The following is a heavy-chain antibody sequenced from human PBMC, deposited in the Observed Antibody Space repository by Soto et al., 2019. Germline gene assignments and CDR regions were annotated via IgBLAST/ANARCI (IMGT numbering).Heavy chain of an antibody. V-gene: IGHV3-7*03. CDR2: IQQDGSEK. D-gene: IGHD2-2*02. CDR3: ARDLPGYCTTTDCYSYFDY. CDR1: GFTFTSYS. J-gene: IGHJ4*02. Sequence: PXGSLRLSCAVPGFTFTSYSMSWVRQAPGEGLEWVANIQQDGSEKYYVDSVKGRFTISRDNAKNSLYLQMNSLRAEDTAVYYCARDLPGYCTTTDCYSYFDYWGQGTLVTVSS.